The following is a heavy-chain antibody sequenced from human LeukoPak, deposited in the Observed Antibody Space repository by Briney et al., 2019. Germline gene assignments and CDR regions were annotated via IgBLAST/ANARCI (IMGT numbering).Heavy chain of an antibody. Sequence: GGSLRLSCAASGFTFDDYAMHWVRQAPGKGLEWVSAIISDGGTYYADSVKGRFTISRDNSKNTLYLQMNSLGAEDTAVYYCAKRPGYSSGWYTDSWGQGTLVTVSS. D-gene: IGHD6-19*01. CDR2: IISDGGT. V-gene: IGHV3-23*01. J-gene: IGHJ4*02. CDR3: AKRPGYSSGWYTDS. CDR1: GFTFDDYA.